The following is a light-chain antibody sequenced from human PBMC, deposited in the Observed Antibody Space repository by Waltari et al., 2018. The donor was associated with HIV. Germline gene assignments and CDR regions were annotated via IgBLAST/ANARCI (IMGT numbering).Light chain of an antibody. J-gene: IGLJ2*01. Sequence: YELTQPPSLSLSPGQTASITCSGAKVGDKNVCWYHQRPGQSPVMVIYQNSERPSGVPERFSGYKSGNTATLTISGTQAINEADYYCQAWDNNSAVFGGGTKLTVL. CDR2: QNS. CDR1: KVGDKN. CDR3: QAWDNNSAV. V-gene: IGLV3-1*01.